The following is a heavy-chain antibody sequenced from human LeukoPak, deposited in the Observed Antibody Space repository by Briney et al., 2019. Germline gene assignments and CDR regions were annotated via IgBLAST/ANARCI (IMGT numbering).Heavy chain of an antibody. CDR3: ARDSSYYYMDV. CDR1: GGSFSGYY. V-gene: IGHV4-34*01. Sequence: PSETLSLTCAVYGGSFSGYYWSWIRQPPGKGLEWIGEINHSGSTNYNPSLKSRVTISVDTSKNQFSLELSSVTAADTAVYYCARDSSYYYMDVWGKGTTVTVSS. J-gene: IGHJ6*03. CDR2: INHSGST.